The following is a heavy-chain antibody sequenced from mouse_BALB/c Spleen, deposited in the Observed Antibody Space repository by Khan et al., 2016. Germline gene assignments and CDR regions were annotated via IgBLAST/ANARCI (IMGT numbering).Heavy chain of an antibody. J-gene: IGHJ3*01. Sequence: VQLQQSGAELVKPGASVKLSCTASGFNIKDTYMHWMIQRPEQGLEWIGRIDPATDNTKYDPKFQGKATITADTSSNTAYLQLSGLTSEDTAVSYCARSYYDSWFVYWGQGTLVTVSA. CDR3: ARSYYDSWFVY. D-gene: IGHD2-4*01. V-gene: IGHV14-3*02. CDR2: IDPATDNT. CDR1: GFNIKDTY.